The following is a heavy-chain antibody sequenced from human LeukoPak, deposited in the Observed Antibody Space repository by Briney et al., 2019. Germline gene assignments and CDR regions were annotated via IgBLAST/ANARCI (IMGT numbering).Heavy chain of an antibody. CDR1: GFPFIDYD. V-gene: IGHV3-13*01. D-gene: IGHD6-19*01. CDR3: ARGGIQVSGIDEFDY. Sequence: GGSLRLSCAASGFPFIDYDMHWVRQVIGKGLEWVSAIGIRGDTHYSGSVKGRFTISRENAESSLYLQMNSLRAEDTAVYYCARGGIQVSGIDEFDYWGQGTLVTVS. CDR2: IGIRGDT. J-gene: IGHJ4*02.